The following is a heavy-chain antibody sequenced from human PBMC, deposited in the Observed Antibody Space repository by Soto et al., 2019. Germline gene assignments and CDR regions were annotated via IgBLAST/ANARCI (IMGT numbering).Heavy chain of an antibody. CDR2: IYWDDDK. V-gene: IGHV2-5*02. D-gene: IGHD3-10*01. CDR1: GFSLSTSGVG. Sequence: QITLKESGPTLVKPTQTLTLTCTFSGFSLSTSGVGVGWIRQPPGKALEWLALIYWDDDKRYSPFLKSRLTITKDTSKNQVVLTMTNMDPVDTATYYCAHRLPIWFGELSAFDIWGQGTMVTVSS. CDR3: AHRLPIWFGELSAFDI. J-gene: IGHJ3*02.